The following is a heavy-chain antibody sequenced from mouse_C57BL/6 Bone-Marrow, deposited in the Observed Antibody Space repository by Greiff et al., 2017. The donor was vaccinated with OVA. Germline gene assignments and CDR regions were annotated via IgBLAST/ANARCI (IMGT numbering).Heavy chain of an antibody. V-gene: IGHV14-4*01. J-gene: IGHJ3*01. Sequence: EVQLVESGAELVRPGASVKLSCTASGFNIKDDYMHWVKQRPEQGLEWIGWIDPENGDTEYASKFQGKATITADTSSNTAYLQLSSLTSEDTAVYYCTPRGLAYWGQGTLVTVSA. D-gene: IGHD3-1*01. CDR1: GFNIKDDY. CDR3: TPRGLAY. CDR2: IDPENGDT.